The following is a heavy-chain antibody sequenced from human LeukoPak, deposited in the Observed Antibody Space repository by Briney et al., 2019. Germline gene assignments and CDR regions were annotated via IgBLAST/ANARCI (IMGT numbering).Heavy chain of an antibody. CDR1: GGSISSGGYY. J-gene: IGHJ5*02. V-gene: IGHV4-31*03. D-gene: IGHD3-22*01. CDR2: IYYSGST. CDR3: ARGATYYYDSSGYYPNWFDP. Sequence: SETLSLTCTVSGGSISSGGYYWSWIRQHPGKGLEWIGHIYYSGSTYCNPSLKSRVTISVDTSKNQFSLKLSSVTAADTAVYYCARGATYYYDSSGYYPNWFDPWGQGTLVTVSS.